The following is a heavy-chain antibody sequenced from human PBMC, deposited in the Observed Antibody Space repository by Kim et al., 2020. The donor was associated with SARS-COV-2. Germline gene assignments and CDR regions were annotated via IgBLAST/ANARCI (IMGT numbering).Heavy chain of an antibody. V-gene: IGHV4-31*02. J-gene: IGHJ4*02. Sequence: KSRVTISVDTSKNQFSLKLSSVTAADTAVYYCARAVDCSSTSCSGGYFDYWGQGTLVTVSS. D-gene: IGHD2-2*01. CDR3: ARAVDCSSTSCSGGYFDY.